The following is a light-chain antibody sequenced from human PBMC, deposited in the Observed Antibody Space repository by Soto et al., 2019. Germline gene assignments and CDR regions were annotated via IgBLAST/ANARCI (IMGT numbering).Light chain of an antibody. CDR1: QSVSSSF. CDR3: QQYDSSPYT. J-gene: IGKJ2*01. CDR2: GAS. Sequence: EIVLTQSPGTLSLSPGERATLSCRASQSVSSSFLAWYQHKPGQAPGLLIYGASSRATGIPDRFSGSGSGTDFTLTISRLEPEDFAVYYCQQYDSSPYTFGQGTKLEIK. V-gene: IGKV3-20*01.